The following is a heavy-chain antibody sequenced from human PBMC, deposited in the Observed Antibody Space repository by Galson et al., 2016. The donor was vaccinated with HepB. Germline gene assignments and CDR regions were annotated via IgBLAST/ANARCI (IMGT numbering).Heavy chain of an antibody. J-gene: IGHJ4*02. V-gene: IGHV5-51*03. CDR3: ARRPDPPSYKRPYRGCEGGFDY. Sequence: QSGAAVKEPGESLRISCKGSGYSFTTYWIGWVRQLPGKGLEWMGIIYPGDSSTRYSPSFQGQVTFSADKSISTAYLQWSSLKASATAMYYCARRPDPPSYKRPYRGCEGGFDYWGQGPWSPSPQ. CDR2: IYPGDSST. CDR1: GYSFTTYW. D-gene: IGHD5-12*01.